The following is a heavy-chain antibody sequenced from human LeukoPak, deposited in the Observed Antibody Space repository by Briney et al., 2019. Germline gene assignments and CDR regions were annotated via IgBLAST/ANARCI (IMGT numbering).Heavy chain of an antibody. CDR2: ISSSSYI. CDR3: AREETGLYYFDY. J-gene: IGHJ4*02. V-gene: IGHV3-21*01. Sequence: GGSLRLSCAASGFTFSSYSMNWVRQAPGKGLEWVSSISSSSYIYYADSVKGRFTISRDNAKNSLYLQMNSPRAEDTAVYYCAREETGLYYFDYWGQGTPVTVSS. D-gene: IGHD3-9*01. CDR1: GFTFSSYS.